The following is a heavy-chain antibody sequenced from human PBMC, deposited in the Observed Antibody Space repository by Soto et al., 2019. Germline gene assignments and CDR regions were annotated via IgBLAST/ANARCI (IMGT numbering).Heavy chain of an antibody. Sequence: GASVKVSCKASGGTFSSYTISWVRQAPGQGLEWMGRIIPILGIANYAQKFQGRVTITADKSTSTAYMELSSLRSEDTAVYYCARDLGIVVVPAAIEPENWFDPWGQGTLVTVSS. CDR1: GGTFSSYT. CDR2: IIPILGIA. CDR3: ARDLGIVVVPAAIEPENWFDP. D-gene: IGHD2-2*02. J-gene: IGHJ5*02. V-gene: IGHV1-69*04.